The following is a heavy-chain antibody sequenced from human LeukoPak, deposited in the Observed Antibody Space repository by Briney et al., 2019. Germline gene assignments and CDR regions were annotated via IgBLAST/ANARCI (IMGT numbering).Heavy chain of an antibody. Sequence: GSSVRVSCKASGGTFSSYTISWVRQAPGQGLEWMGGIIPNFGTPNYAQKFQGRVTITADKSTSTAYMELSSLRSEDTAVYYCARDGLDTAMVTSLHYWGQGTLVTVSS. CDR2: IIPNFGTP. J-gene: IGHJ4*02. CDR3: ARDGLDTAMVTSLHY. D-gene: IGHD5-18*01. CDR1: GGTFSSYT. V-gene: IGHV1-69*06.